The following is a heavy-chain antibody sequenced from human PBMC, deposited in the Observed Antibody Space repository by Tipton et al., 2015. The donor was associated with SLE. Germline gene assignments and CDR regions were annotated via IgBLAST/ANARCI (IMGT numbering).Heavy chain of an antibody. CDR3: ARPHYDFWSGYYIGGYFQH. CDR1: GFNFDDYA. V-gene: IGHV3-9*01. Sequence: SLRLSCAAPGFNFDDYAMHWXRQGXGKGLEWVSGISXDSGSLDYADXVKARFTISRDNSKNXLYLQMNSLRAEDTAVYYCARPHYDFWSGYYIGGYFQHXGQGTLVTVSS. J-gene: IGHJ1*01. D-gene: IGHD3-3*01. CDR2: ISXDSGSL.